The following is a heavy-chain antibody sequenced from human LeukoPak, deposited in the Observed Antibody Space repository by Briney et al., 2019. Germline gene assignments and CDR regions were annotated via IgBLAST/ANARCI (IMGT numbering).Heavy chain of an antibody. D-gene: IGHD5-12*01. CDR1: GFTVSSNY. Sequence: PGGSLRLSCAASGFTVSSNYMSWVRQAPGKGLEWVGRVKSKTDGGTTDYAAPVKGRFTISRDDSKNTLYLQMNSLKTEDTAVYYCSTDGDDIVTDEFDYWGQGTLVTVSS. V-gene: IGHV3-15*01. CDR2: VKSKTDGGTT. J-gene: IGHJ4*02. CDR3: STDGDDIVTDEFDY.